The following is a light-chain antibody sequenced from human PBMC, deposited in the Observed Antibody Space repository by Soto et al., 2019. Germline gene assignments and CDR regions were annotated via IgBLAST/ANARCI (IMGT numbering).Light chain of an antibody. J-gene: IGKJ1*01. CDR3: QQGYSSRWT. CDR2: ATS. Sequence: DIQMTLSPSSLYASVGDRVTITCRASQNIRSYLNWYQQKPGKAPQLLIYATSSLQTGVPSRFSASGSGTDFSLVISDLQPEDSATYYCQQGYSSRWTSGRGTKVEI. V-gene: IGKV1-39*01. CDR1: QNIRSY.